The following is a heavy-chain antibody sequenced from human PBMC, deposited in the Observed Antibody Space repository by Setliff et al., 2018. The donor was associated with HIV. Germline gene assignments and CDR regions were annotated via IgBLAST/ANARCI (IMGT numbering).Heavy chain of an antibody. D-gene: IGHD3-10*01. CDR2: ISSGGEIV. CDR3: ARRIDNSGSFPDKNWFDT. Sequence: GGSLRLSCAASGFTFSSYSMNWVRQAPGKGLEWVSAISSGGEIVFYADSVKGRFTISRDNSKNTLFLQMNSPRPEDTAVYYCARRIDNSGSFPDKNWFDTWGQGSLVTVSS. V-gene: IGHV3-23*01. CDR1: GFTFSSYS. J-gene: IGHJ5*02.